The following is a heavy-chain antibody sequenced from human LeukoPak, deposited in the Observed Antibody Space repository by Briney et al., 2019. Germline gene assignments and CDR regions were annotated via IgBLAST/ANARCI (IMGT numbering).Heavy chain of an antibody. J-gene: IGHJ4*02. CDR3: ARLVWDTAMADGDIDS. D-gene: IGHD5-18*01. Sequence: GGSLRLSCAASGFTFSSYSMNWVRQAPGKGLEWVSSISSASTYIYYADSVKGRFTISRDNAKNSLYLQMNSLRAEDTAMYYCARLVWDTAMADGDIDSWGQGTLLIVSS. CDR1: GFTFSSYS. CDR2: ISSASTYI. V-gene: IGHV3-21*01.